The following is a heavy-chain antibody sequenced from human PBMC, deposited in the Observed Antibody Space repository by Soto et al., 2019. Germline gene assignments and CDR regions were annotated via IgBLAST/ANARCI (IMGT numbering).Heavy chain of an antibody. CDR2: IYYSVST. CDR3: AISGDTAMEPTGMYYCEY. V-gene: IGHV4-59*01. J-gene: IGHJ4*02. D-gene: IGHD5-18*01. CDR1: GGSISSYY. Sequence: SETLSLTCTVSGGSISSYYWSWIRQPPGKGLEWIGYIYYSVSTNYNPSLKSRVTISVDTSKNQFSLKLSSVTAADAAVYYCAISGDTAMEPTGMYYCEYWGKGNLVIVSA.